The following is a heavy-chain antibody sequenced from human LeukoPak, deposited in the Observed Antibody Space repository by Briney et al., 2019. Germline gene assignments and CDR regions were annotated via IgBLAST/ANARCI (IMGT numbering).Heavy chain of an antibody. V-gene: IGHV3-74*01. Sequence: GGSLRLSCAASGFTFSSYWMHWVRQVPGKGLVWVARIIPGGISITYADSVKGRFTISRDNAKNTLYLQMDSLRAEDTGVYYCARSNQANDYWGQGTLVTVSS. CDR2: IIPGGISI. D-gene: IGHD1-14*01. CDR3: ARSNQANDY. J-gene: IGHJ4*02. CDR1: GFTFSSYW.